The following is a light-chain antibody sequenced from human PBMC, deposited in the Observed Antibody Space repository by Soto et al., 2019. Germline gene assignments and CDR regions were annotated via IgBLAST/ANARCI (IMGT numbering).Light chain of an antibody. CDR2: GAS. CDR3: QQYENWPPYT. J-gene: IGKJ2*01. Sequence: EIEMTQSPATLCVSPGEGATLSCRANQSVRSNLAWYQQKPGHAPRLLIYGASTRATGVPPRFSGSGSGTEFTLTISNLQSEDFGVYYGQQYENWPPYTFGQGTKVEIK. V-gene: IGKV3-15*01. CDR1: QSVRSN.